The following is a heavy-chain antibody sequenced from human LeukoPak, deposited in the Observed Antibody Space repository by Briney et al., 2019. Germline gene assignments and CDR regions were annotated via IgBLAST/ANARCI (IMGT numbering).Heavy chain of an antibody. CDR1: GYSFISTG. CDR3: ARDHGGFWSGSAGF. D-gene: IGHD3-3*01. V-gene: IGHV1-18*01. J-gene: IGHJ4*02. Sequence: ASVKVSRKASGYSFISTGINWLRQAPGHGLEWMGWISPYNGNTNYAQQFQNRVSLTTDTSSRTSYMELRSLRSDDTATYYCARDHGGFWSGSAGFWGQGTLLTVSS. CDR2: ISPYNGNT.